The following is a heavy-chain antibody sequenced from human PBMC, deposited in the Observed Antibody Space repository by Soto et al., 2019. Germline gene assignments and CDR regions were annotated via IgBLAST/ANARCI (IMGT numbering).Heavy chain of an antibody. CDR3: ARANSGYDYGFDY. Sequence: ASVNVSCKASGYTFTGYYMHWVRQAPGQGLEWMGWINPNSGGTNYAQKFQGRVTMTRDTSISTAYMELSRLRSDDTAVYYCARANSGYDYGFDYWGQGTLVTVSS. D-gene: IGHD5-12*01. V-gene: IGHV1-2*02. J-gene: IGHJ4*02. CDR1: GYTFTGYY. CDR2: INPNSGGT.